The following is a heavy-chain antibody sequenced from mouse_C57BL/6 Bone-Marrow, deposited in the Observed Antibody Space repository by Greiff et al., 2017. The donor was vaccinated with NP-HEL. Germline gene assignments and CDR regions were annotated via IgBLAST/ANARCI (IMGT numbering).Heavy chain of an antibody. CDR3: TTDYYAMDY. V-gene: IGHV14-4*01. Sequence: VQLQQSGAELVRPGASVKLSCTASGFNIKDDYMHWVKQRPEQGLEWIGWIYPENGDTEYASKFQGKATITADTSSNTAYLQLSSLTSEDTAVYYCTTDYYAMDYWGQGTSVTVSS. J-gene: IGHJ4*01. CDR1: GFNIKDDY. CDR2: IYPENGDT.